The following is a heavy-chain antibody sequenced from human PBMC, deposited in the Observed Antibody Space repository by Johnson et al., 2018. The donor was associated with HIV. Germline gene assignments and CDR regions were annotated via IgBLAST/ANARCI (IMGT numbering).Heavy chain of an antibody. CDR1: GITFSNAW. J-gene: IGHJ3*02. CDR3: SNVFDI. V-gene: IGHV3-15*01. D-gene: IGHD2-15*01. Sequence: VQLVESGGGLVKPGGSLRLSCAASGITFSNAWMSWVRQAPGKGLEWVGRIKSKTDGGTTDYAAPVKGRFTISRDDSINTALYFCARDPVFCAGGTCYSNVFDIWGQGTMVTVSS. CDR2: IKSKTDGGTT.